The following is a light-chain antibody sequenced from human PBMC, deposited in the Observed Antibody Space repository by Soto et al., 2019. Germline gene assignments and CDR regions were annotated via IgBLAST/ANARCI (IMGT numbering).Light chain of an antibody. J-gene: IGKJ4*01. CDR3: EYYGSSIT. CDR2: GTT. V-gene: IGKV3-20*01. CDR1: QSISNNH. Sequence: ETVLTQSPGTLSLSPGERVTLSCRASQSISNNHLAWYQQKPRQAPMLLIHGTTNRATGIPDRFSGSGSRTDFNLTFSRLEPEDFAVYYCEYYGSSITFGGGTKVELK.